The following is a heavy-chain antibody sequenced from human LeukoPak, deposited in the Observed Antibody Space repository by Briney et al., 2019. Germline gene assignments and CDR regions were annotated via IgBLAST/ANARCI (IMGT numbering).Heavy chain of an antibody. CDR3: ARHPRQGDYFDY. CDR2: IYYSGST. CDR1: GYSISSGYY. Sequence: SETLSLTCAVSGYSISSGYYWDWIRQPPGKGLEWIGSIYYSGSTFYNPSLKSRITISVDTSKNQFSLKLSSVTAADTAVYYCARHPRQGDYFDYWGQGTLVTVSS. J-gene: IGHJ4*02. V-gene: IGHV4-38-2*01.